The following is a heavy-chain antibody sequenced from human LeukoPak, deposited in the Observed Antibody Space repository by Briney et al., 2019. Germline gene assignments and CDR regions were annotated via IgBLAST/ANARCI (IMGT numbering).Heavy chain of an antibody. D-gene: IGHD3-10*01. CDR1: GFTFSSYS. J-gene: IGHJ4*02. CDR2: ISGSGGST. Sequence: QSGGSLRLSCAASGFTFSSYSMSWVRQAPGKGLEWVSAISGSGGSTYYADSVKGRFTISRDNSKNTLYLQMNSLRAEDTAVYYCAKGGDTMVRGVSDFDYWGQGTLVTVSS. CDR3: AKGGDTMVRGVSDFDY. V-gene: IGHV3-23*01.